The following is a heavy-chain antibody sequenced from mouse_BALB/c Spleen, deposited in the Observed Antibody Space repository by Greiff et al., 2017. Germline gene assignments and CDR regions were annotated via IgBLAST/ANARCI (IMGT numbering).Heavy chain of an antibody. J-gene: IGHJ4*01. CDR1: GFTFSSYA. CDR3: ARIDYDGDYAMDY. Sequence: DVKLVESGGGLVKPGGFLKLSCAASGFTFSSYAMSWVRQTPEKRLEWVASISSGGSTYYPDSVKGRFTISRDNARNILYLQMSSLRSEDTAMYYCARIDYDGDYAMDYWGQGTSVTVSS. V-gene: IGHV5-6-5*01. CDR2: ISSGGST. D-gene: IGHD2-4*01.